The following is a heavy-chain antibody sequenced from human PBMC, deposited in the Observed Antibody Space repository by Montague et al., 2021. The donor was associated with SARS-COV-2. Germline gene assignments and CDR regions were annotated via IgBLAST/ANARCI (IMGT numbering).Heavy chain of an antibody. V-gene: IGHV4-39*07. CDR1: GGSISSSSYY. CDR3: ARGWFSPMMVVVIRGPFDY. Sequence: SETLSLTCTVSGGSISSSSYYWGWIRQPPGKGLEWIGSIYYSGSTYYNPSLKGRVTISVDTSKNQLSLKLSSVTAADTAVYYCARGWFSPMMVVVIRGPFDYWGQGTLVTVSS. J-gene: IGHJ4*02. CDR2: IYYSGST. D-gene: IGHD3-22*01.